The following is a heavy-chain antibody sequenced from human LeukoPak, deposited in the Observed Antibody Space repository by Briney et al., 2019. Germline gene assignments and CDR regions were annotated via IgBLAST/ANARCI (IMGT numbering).Heavy chain of an antibody. D-gene: IGHD3/OR15-3a*01. CDR3: ARALSWTTESYYYMDV. Sequence: APVKVSCKASGYTFTSYDMNWVRQATGQGLEWMGWMNPNSGNTGYAQNFQGRVTMTMNTSITTAYMELSSLGSEDTAVYYCARALSWTTESYYYMDVWGKGTTVTVSS. V-gene: IGHV1-8*01. CDR1: GYTFTSYD. J-gene: IGHJ6*03. CDR2: MNPNSGNT.